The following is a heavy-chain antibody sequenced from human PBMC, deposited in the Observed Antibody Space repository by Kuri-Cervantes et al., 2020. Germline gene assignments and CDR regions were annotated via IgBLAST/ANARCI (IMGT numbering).Heavy chain of an antibody. CDR3: ARATYYYGSGSYFY. J-gene: IGHJ4*02. CDR1: GGSISSSSYY. D-gene: IGHD3-10*01. Sequence: GSLRLSCTVSGGSISSSSYYWGWIRQPPGKGLEWIESIYYSGSTYYNPSLKSRVTISVDTSKNQFSLKLSSVTAADTAVYYCARATYYYGSGSYFYWGQGTLVTVSS. V-gene: IGHV4-39*01. CDR2: IYYSGST.